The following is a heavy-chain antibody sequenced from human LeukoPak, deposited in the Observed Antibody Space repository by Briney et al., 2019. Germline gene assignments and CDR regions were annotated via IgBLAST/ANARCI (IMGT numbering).Heavy chain of an antibody. J-gene: IGHJ4*02. CDR1: GGSISSYY. V-gene: IGHV4-59*01. CDR3: ARQRGYYFDY. CDR2: IYYSGST. Sequence: SETLSLTCTVSGGSISSYYWSWIRQPPGKGLEWIGYIYYSGSTNYNPSLKSRVTISVDTSKNQFSLKLSSVTAADTAVYYCARQRGYYFDYWGQGTLVTVPS. D-gene: IGHD3-10*01.